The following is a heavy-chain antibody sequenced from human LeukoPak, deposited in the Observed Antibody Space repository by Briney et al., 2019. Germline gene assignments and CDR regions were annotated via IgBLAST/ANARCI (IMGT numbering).Heavy chain of an antibody. CDR1: GYTFTGAY. CDR2: INPNSGGT. D-gene: IGHD2-8*01. CDR3: ARVEYCTKGVCINFDL. V-gene: IGHV1-2*02. Sequence: ASVKVSCRASGYTFTGAYIHWMRQAPGHGLEGMGWINPNSGGTKYAQKFQGRVTVSRDTSSGTAYMELCGLRADDTAVYYCARVEYCTKGVCINFDLWGQGTLVTVSS. J-gene: IGHJ4*02.